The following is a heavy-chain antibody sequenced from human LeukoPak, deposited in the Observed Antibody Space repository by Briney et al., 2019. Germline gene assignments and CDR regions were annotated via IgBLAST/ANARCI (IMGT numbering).Heavy chain of an antibody. D-gene: IGHD3-16*01. CDR3: ARDLFPDHDYVWGSFLGGYFDY. J-gene: IGHJ4*02. Sequence: GGSLRLSCAPSGFTFSSYSMNWVRQAPGKGLEWVSSISSSSSYIYYADSVKGRFTISRDNAKNSLYLQMNSLRAEDTAVYYCARDLFPDHDYVWGSFLGGYFDYWGQGTLVTVSS. V-gene: IGHV3-21*01. CDR1: GFTFSSYS. CDR2: ISSSSSYI.